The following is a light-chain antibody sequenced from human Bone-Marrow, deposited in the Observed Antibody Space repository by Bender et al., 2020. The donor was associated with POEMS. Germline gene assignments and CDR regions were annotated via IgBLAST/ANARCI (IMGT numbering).Light chain of an antibody. J-gene: IGLJ3*02. Sequence: SYELTQPPSVSVSPGQTATITCSGDKLGDKYACWHQQKPGQSPVQVIYQDTKRPSGVPDRFSGSKSGTSASLAITGLQSDDEAIYFCVAWDASLNGWVFGGGTKLTVL. CDR3: VAWDASLNGWV. CDR1: KLGDKY. CDR2: QDT. V-gene: IGLV3-1*01.